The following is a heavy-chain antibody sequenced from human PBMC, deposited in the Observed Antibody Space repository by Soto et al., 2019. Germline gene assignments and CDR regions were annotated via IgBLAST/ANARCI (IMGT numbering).Heavy chain of an antibody. D-gene: IGHD2-2*01. CDR3: ARGSVSKYQPPPNWFDP. V-gene: IGHV1-69*13. CDR1: GGTFSSYA. Sequence: ASVKVSCKASGGTFSSYAISWVRQAPGQGLEWMGGIIPIFGTANYAQKFQGRVTITADESTSTAYMELSSLRSEDTAVYYCARGSVSKYQPPPNWFDPCGQGTLVTVSS. CDR2: IIPIFGTA. J-gene: IGHJ5*02.